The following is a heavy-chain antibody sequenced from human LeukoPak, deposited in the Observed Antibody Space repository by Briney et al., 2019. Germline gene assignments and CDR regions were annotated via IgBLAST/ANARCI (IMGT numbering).Heavy chain of an antibody. J-gene: IGHJ4*02. V-gene: IGHV3-30*02. CDR2: IRYDGSNK. D-gene: IGHD6-6*01. CDR1: GFTFSSYG. Sequence: GGSLRLSCAASGFTFSSYGMHWVRQAPGKGLEWVAFIRYDGSNKYYADSVKGRFTISRDNSKNTLYLQMNSLRAEDTAVYYCAKDEYSSSSGASTLDYWGQGTLVTVSS. CDR3: AKDEYSSSSGASTLDY.